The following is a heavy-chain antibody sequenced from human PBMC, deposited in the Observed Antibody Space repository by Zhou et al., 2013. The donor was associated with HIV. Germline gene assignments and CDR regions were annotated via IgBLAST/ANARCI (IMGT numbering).Heavy chain of an antibody. D-gene: IGHD1-1*01. Sequence: QVHLVQSGAEMRKPGASVKVSCKTSGYSFTEYFLHWLRQAPGQGPEWMGKVDPSGGGPVFAQRFQGRVTFSGDSSTATAFMELSGLTSEDTAMYFCAREAIGTLGTVFDFWGQGTQVVVSS. V-gene: IGHV1-46*01. CDR2: VDPSGGGP. J-gene: IGHJ4*02. CDR3: AREAIGTLGTVFDF. CDR1: GYSFTEYF.